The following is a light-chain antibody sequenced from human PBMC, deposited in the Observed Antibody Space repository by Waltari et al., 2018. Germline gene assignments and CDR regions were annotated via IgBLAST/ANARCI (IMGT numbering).Light chain of an antibody. CDR1: QSLLYSPTNKNY. CDR3: QQYYTTLYP. Sequence: DIVMTQSPDSLAVSLGERATIHCKSSQSLLYSPTNKNYLAWYQQKPGQPPKFLVYWASTRESGVPDRFSGSGSGTDFTLTISSLQAEDVAVYYCQQYYTTLYPFRPGTKLEI. CDR2: WAS. V-gene: IGKV4-1*01. J-gene: IGKJ2*01.